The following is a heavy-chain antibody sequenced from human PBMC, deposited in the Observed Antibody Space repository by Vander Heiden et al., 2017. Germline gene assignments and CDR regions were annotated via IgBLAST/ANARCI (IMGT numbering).Heavy chain of an antibody. D-gene: IGHD6-13*01. CDR2: ISYDGSNK. Sequence: QVQLVDSVGGVVQPGTSLRLCWAAAGFTFRSYAMHWVRQAPGKGLEWVAVISYDGSNKYYADSVKGRFTISRDNSKNTLYLQMNSLRAEDTAVYYCARDGDIAAAAYGFDYWGQGTLVTVSS. CDR1: GFTFRSYA. V-gene: IGHV3-30-3*01. J-gene: IGHJ4*02. CDR3: ARDGDIAAAAYGFDY.